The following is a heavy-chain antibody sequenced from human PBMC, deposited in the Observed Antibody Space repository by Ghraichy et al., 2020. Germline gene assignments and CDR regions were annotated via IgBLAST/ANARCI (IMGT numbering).Heavy chain of an antibody. V-gene: IGHV1-18*01. CDR2: ISAYNGNT. Sequence: ASVKVSCKASGYTFTSYGISWVRQAPGQGLEWMGWISAYNGNTNYAQKLQGRVTMTTDTSTSTAYMELRSLRSDDTAVYYCARASVLMVYSRDAFDIWGQGTMVTVSS. CDR1: GYTFTSYG. J-gene: IGHJ3*02. D-gene: IGHD2-8*01. CDR3: ARASVLMVYSRDAFDI.